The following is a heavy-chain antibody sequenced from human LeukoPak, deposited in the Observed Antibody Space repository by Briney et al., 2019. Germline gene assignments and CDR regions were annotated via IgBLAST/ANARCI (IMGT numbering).Heavy chain of an antibody. CDR2: INSDGSST. V-gene: IGHV3-74*01. CDR1: GFTFSSYS. J-gene: IGHJ1*01. Sequence: GGSLRLSCAASGFTFSSYSMNWVRQAPGKGLVWVSRINSDGSSTNYADSVKGRFTISRDNAKNTLYLQMNSLRAEDTAVYYCARVPITLAGTRDAKYFQHWGQGTLVTVSS. D-gene: IGHD6-19*01. CDR3: ARVPITLAGTRDAKYFQH.